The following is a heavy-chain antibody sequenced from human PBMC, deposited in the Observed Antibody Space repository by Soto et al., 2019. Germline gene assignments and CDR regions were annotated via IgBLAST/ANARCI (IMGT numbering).Heavy chain of an antibody. V-gene: IGHV4-61*05. CDR2: IYYSGIT. CDR1: GGSISSSRCH. J-gene: IGHJ4*02. Sequence: SETLSLTCTVSGGSISSSRCHWGWIRQPQGKGLEWIGYIYYSGITDYNPSLKSRVTISVDTSKSQFSLKLSSVTAADTAVYYCARGGGVYYFDYWGQGTLVTVSS. D-gene: IGHD2-8*02. CDR3: ARGGGVYYFDY.